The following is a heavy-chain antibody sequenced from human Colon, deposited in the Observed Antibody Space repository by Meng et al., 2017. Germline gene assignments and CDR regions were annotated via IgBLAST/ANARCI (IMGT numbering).Heavy chain of an antibody. J-gene: IGHJ5*02. V-gene: IGHV6-1*01. CDR1: GDNVPRSNTA. Sequence: QVPVHQSGPGPVKPSPTLSPTCATSGDNVPRSNTAWNWIRQSPSRGLEWLGRTYYTSKWNNDYAVSVRSRITINADTSKSQSSLHLNSVTPEDTAVYYCARGFWKSGFDSWGQGTLVTVSS. D-gene: IGHD3-3*01. CDR2: TYYTSKWNN. CDR3: ARGFWKSGFDS.